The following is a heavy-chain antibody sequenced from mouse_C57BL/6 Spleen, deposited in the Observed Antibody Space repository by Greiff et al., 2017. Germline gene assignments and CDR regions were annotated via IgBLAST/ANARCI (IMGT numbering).Heavy chain of an antibody. CDR3: ASKDYFDY. CDR2: ISSGSSNI. CDR1: GFTFSDYG. Sequence: DVMLVESGGGLVKPGGSLKLSCAASGFTFSDYGMHWVRQAPEKGLEWVAYISSGSSNIYYADTVKGRVTISRDNAKNTLFLQMTSLRSEDTAISYCASKDYFDYWGQGTTLTVSS. J-gene: IGHJ2*01. D-gene: IGHD1-3*01. V-gene: IGHV5-17*01.